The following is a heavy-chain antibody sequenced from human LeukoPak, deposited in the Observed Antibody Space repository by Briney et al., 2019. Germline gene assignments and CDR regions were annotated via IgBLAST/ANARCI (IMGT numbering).Heavy chain of an antibody. J-gene: IGHJ5*02. CDR3: AKGMDWFDP. CDR2: IYYSGST. Sequence: SETLSLTCTVSGGSISSSSYYWGWIRQPPGKGLEWIGSIYYSGSTYYNPSLKSRVTISVDTSKNQFSLKLSSVTAADTAVYYCAKGMDWFDPWGQGTLVTVSS. V-gene: IGHV4-39*01. CDR1: GGSISSSSYY.